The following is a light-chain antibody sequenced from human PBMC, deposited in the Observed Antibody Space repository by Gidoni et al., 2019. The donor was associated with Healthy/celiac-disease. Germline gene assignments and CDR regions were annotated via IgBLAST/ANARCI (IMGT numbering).Light chain of an antibody. Sequence: DIQMTQSPSSLSASVGDRVTITCRASQSISSYLNWYQQKPGKAPKLLIYAASSFQSGVPSRFSGSGSGTDFTLTISSLQPEDFATYYCQQSYSTPQTFGQGIKVEIK. CDR3: QQSYSTPQT. CDR2: AAS. CDR1: QSISSY. J-gene: IGKJ1*01. V-gene: IGKV1-39*01.